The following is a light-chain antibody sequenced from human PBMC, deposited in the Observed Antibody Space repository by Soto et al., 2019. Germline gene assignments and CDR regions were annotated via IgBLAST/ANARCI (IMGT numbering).Light chain of an antibody. CDR1: QSVSSSY. J-gene: IGKJ1*01. V-gene: IGKV3-20*01. CDR3: QQYGSSRTWT. Sequence: EIVLTQSPGTLSLSPGERATLSCRASQSVSSSYLAWYQQKPGQAPRLLIYGASCRATGIPDRFSGSGSGTDFTLTISRLEPEDFAVYYCQQYGSSRTWTFGQGTKVEIK. CDR2: GAS.